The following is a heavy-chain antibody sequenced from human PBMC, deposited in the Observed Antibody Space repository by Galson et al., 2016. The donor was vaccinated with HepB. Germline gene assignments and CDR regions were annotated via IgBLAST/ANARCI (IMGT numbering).Heavy chain of an antibody. CDR1: GFSFSTSG. Sequence: SLRLSCAASGFSFSTSGMSWVRQTPGRGLEWVSGITGSGGTTHYADSVKGRFTISRDNSKNTLYLYMNSLRAGDTAVYYCARGQHKTTFGVTINNHYYMDVWGKGTTVTVSS. V-gene: IGHV3-23*01. CDR2: ITGSGGTT. D-gene: IGHD3-3*01. J-gene: IGHJ6*03. CDR3: ARGQHKTTFGVTINNHYYMDV.